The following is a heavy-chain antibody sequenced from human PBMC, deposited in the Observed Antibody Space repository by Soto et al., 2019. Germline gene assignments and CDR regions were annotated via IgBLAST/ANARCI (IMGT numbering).Heavy chain of an antibody. V-gene: IGHV3-21*06. Sequence: SGGSLRLSCEGSGFNFRNFNMIWVRQAPGKGLEWVSSVSGSSSYIYYADSVKGRFTVSRDNANNLVFLQMNGLRPEDTAMYYCARDLGGHYGPWGQGTMVTVS. CDR3: ARDLGGHYGP. J-gene: IGHJ3*01. CDR2: VSGSSSYI. CDR1: GFNFRNFN. D-gene: IGHD4-17*01.